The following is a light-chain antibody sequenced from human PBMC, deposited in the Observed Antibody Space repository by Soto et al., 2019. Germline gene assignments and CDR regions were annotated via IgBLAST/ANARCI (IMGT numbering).Light chain of an antibody. CDR3: QQYNSYSPT. CDR1: QSISVW. CDR2: KAS. V-gene: IGKV1-5*03. Sequence: DIQMTQSPSTLSASVGDRVTITFRASQSISVWLAWYQQKAGKAPNLLIYKASRLESGVPSRFSGSGSETEFTLTISGLQPGDSATYYCQQYNSYSPTFGQGTKVDI. J-gene: IGKJ1*01.